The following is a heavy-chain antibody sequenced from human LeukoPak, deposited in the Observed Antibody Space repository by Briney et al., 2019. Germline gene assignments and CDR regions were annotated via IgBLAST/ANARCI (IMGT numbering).Heavy chain of an antibody. D-gene: IGHD3-22*01. Sequence: GGSLRLSCAASGFTFSSYEMNWVRQAPGKGLEWVSYISSSGSTINYADSVKGRFTISRDNAKNSLYLQMNSLRAEDTAVYYCAGYYDSSGYLDYWGQGTLVTVSS. CDR3: AGYYDSSGYLDY. CDR1: GFTFSSYE. V-gene: IGHV3-48*03. J-gene: IGHJ4*02. CDR2: ISSSGSTI.